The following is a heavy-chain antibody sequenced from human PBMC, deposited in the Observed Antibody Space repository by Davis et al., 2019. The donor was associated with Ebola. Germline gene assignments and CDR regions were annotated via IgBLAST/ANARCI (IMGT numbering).Heavy chain of an antibody. CDR3: AGGESGWDASDI. CDR2: ISISSAFI. Sequence: GESLKISCAASGFTFSTYTMTWVRQAPGKGLEWVSSISISSAFIYYADSVKGRFTVSRDNAKNSLSLQMDSLRAEDKAVYYCAGGESGWDASDIWGRGTMVIVSS. V-gene: IGHV3-21*01. D-gene: IGHD6-19*01. J-gene: IGHJ3*02. CDR1: GFTFSTYT.